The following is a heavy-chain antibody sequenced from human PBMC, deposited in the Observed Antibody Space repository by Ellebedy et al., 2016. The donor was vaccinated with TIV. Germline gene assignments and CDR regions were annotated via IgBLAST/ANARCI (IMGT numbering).Heavy chain of an antibody. CDR2: IQDSGST. CDR1: GGSFSGYY. J-gene: IGHJ4*02. Sequence: MPSETLSLTCAVYGGSFSGYYWSWIRQPPGKGLQWIGEIQDSGSTNYNPSLKSRVTISIDTSRNQFSLKVNFVTAADTAVYYCASHPGNTFRPYDYWGQGTLVTVSS. D-gene: IGHD1-14*01. V-gene: IGHV4-34*01. CDR3: ASHPGNTFRPYDY.